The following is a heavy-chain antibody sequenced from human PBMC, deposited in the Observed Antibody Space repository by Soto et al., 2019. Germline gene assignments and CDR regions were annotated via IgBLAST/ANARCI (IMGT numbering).Heavy chain of an antibody. CDR1: GFTFSSYS. Sequence: EVQLVESGGGLVQPGGSLRLSCAAYGFTFSSYSMNWVRQAPGKGLEWVSYISSSSSTIYYADSVKGRFTISRDNAKNSLYLQMNSLRDEDTAVYYCAREGTFFSSSYFDYWGQGTLVTVSS. D-gene: IGHD6-6*01. CDR3: AREGTFFSSSYFDY. V-gene: IGHV3-48*02. CDR2: ISSSSSTI. J-gene: IGHJ4*02.